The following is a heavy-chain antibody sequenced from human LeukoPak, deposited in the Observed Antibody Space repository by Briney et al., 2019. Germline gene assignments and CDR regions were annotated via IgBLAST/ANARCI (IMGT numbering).Heavy chain of an antibody. J-gene: IGHJ6*03. D-gene: IGHD3-10*01. V-gene: IGHV3-48*04. CDR3: HGRFGELSRSGDYYMDV. Sequence: PGGSLRLSCAASGFTFSSYSMNWVRQAPGKGLEWVSYISSSSSTIYYADSVKGRFTISRDNAKNSLYLQMNSLRAEDTAVYYCHGRFGELSRSGDYYMDVWGKGTTVTVSS. CDR2: ISSSSSTI. CDR1: GFTFSSYS.